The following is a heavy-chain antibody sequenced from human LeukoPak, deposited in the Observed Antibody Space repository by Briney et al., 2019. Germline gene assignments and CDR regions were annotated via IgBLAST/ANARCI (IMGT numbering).Heavy chain of an antibody. CDR3: AVSNYYDSSGYYTLDY. J-gene: IGHJ4*02. V-gene: IGHV4-59*01. Sequence: SETLSLTCTVSGGSISSYYWSWIRQPPGKGLEWIGYIYYSGSTNYNPSLKSRVTISGDTSRNQFSLKLSSVTAADTAVYYCAVSNYYDSSGYYTLDYWGQGTLVTVSS. CDR2: IYYSGST. D-gene: IGHD3-22*01. CDR1: GGSISSYY.